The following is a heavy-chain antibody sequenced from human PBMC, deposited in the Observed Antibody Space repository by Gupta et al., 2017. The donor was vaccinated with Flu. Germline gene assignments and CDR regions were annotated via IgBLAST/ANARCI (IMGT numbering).Heavy chain of an antibody. J-gene: IGHJ4*02. CDR2: MSRSGVP. Sequence: EVQLVESGGGLVQPGGSLRLSCAAFGFTFSDYDVSWVRQAPGKALEWVSFMSRSGVPYYTDSVKGRFTISRANAKNSVFLQMDSLRAAATAFYYCARGHCDFWGQGTLVTVSS. CDR3: ARGHCDF. CDR1: GFTFSDYD. V-gene: IGHV3-48*03.